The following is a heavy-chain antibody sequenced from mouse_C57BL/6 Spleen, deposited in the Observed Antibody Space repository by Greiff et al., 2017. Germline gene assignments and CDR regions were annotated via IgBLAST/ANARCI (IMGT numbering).Heavy chain of an antibody. D-gene: IGHD2-3*01. CDR3: ARKIYDGYYWYFDV. V-gene: IGHV5-4*03. Sequence: DVMLVESGGGLVKPGGSLKLSCAASGFTFSSYAMSWVRQTPEKRLEWVATISDGGSYTYYPDNVKGRFTISRDNAKNNLYLQMSHLQSEDTAMYYCARKIYDGYYWYFDVWGTGTTVTVSS. J-gene: IGHJ1*03. CDR2: ISDGGSYT. CDR1: GFTFSSYA.